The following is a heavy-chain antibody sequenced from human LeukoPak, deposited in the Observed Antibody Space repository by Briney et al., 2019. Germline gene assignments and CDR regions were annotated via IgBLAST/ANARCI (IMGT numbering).Heavy chain of an antibody. Sequence: SETLSLTCTVSGGSISSSSYYWGWIRQPPGKGLEWIGSIYYSGSTYYNPSLKSRVTISADTSKNQFSLKLSSVTAADTAVYYCARLACSSTSCYWLKFRDYMDVWGKGTTVTVSS. CDR2: IYYSGST. CDR3: ARLACSSTSCYWLKFRDYMDV. V-gene: IGHV4-39*01. CDR1: GGSISSSSYY. J-gene: IGHJ6*03. D-gene: IGHD2-2*01.